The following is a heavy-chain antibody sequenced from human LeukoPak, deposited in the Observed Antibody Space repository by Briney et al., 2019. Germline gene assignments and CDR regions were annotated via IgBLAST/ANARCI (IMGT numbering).Heavy chain of an antibody. CDR1: GFTFSTYG. Sequence: GGSLRLSCAASGFTFSTYGMHWVRQAPGKGLEWVSGISWNSGSIGYADSVKGRFTISRDNAKNSLYLQMNSLRAEDTALYYCAKGLTGDPFDYWGQGTLVTVSS. V-gene: IGHV3-9*01. J-gene: IGHJ4*02. CDR3: AKGLTGDPFDY. D-gene: IGHD7-27*01. CDR2: ISWNSGSI.